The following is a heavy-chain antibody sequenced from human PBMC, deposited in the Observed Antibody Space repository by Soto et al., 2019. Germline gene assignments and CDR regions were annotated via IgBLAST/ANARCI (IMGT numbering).Heavy chain of an antibody. V-gene: IGHV2-5*02. CDR1: GFSLSTSGVG. CDR3: AHSLIGYYYDSSGSNWFDP. CDR2: IYWDDDK. D-gene: IGHD3-22*01. Sequence: QITLKESGPPLVKPTQTLTLTCTFSGFSLSTSGVGVGWIRQPPGKALEWLALIYWDDDKRYSPSLKSRLTITKDTSKNQVVLTMTNMDPVDTATYYCAHSLIGYYYDSSGSNWFDPSGQRTLVTVSS. J-gene: IGHJ5*02.